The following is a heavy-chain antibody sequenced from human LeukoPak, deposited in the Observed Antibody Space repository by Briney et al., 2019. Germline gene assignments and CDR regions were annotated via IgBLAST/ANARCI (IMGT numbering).Heavy chain of an antibody. V-gene: IGHV4-39*01. CDR1: SGSISSSSGY. Sequence: SETLSLTLTVYSGSISSSSGYSGWIRQPPGKGLEWIGSIYYSGSTYYNPSLKSRVTISVDTSKKQISLNMSSMTAADTAVYYCARYHEFSTVWLFDYWGQGTLVTVPS. D-gene: IGHD6-19*01. J-gene: IGHJ4*02. CDR2: IYYSGST. CDR3: ARYHEFSTVWLFDY.